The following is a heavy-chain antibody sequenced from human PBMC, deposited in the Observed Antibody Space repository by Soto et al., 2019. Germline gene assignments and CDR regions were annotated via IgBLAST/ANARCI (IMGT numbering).Heavy chain of an antibody. CDR3: ARATLAVAGEGHAFDI. Sequence: ASVKVSCKASGYTFTSYYMHWVRQAPGQGLEWMGWINPNSGGTNYAQKFQGWVTMTRDTSISTAYMELSRLRSDDTAVYYCARATLAVAGEGHAFDIWGEGTMVTVSS. D-gene: IGHD6-19*01. V-gene: IGHV1-2*04. CDR1: GYTFTSYY. CDR2: INPNSGGT. J-gene: IGHJ3*02.